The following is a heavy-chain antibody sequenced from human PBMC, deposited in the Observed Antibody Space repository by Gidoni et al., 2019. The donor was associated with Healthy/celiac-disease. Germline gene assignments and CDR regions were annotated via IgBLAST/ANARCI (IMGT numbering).Heavy chain of an antibody. V-gene: IGHV4-39*01. CDR2: IYYSGST. CDR3: ARHPSLYSSGWYGGPSGGFDY. CDR1: GGSISSSSYY. Sequence: QLQLQESGPGLVKPSETLSLTCTVSGGSISSSSYYWGWIRQPPGKGLEWIGSIYYSGSTYYNPSLKSRVTISVDTSKNQFSLKLSSVTAADTAVYYCARHPSLYSSGWYGGPSGGFDYWGQGTLVTVSS. D-gene: IGHD6-19*01. J-gene: IGHJ4*02.